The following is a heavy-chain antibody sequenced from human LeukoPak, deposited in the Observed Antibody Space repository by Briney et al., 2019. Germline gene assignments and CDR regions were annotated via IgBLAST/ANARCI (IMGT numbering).Heavy chain of an antibody. CDR1: GGSISSSSYY. J-gene: IGHJ4*02. Sequence: SETLSLTCTVSGGSISSSSYYWGWIRQPPGKGLEWIGSIYYSGSTYYNPSLKSRVTISVDTSKNQFSLKLSSVTAADTAVYYCARERITMVRGVIRPWYFDYWGQGTLATVSS. D-gene: IGHD3-10*01. CDR2: IYYSGST. V-gene: IGHV4-39*01. CDR3: ARERITMVRGVIRPWYFDY.